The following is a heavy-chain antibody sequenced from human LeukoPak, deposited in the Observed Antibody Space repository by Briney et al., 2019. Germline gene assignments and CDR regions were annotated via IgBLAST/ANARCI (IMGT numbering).Heavy chain of an antibody. CDR2: INHIGST. V-gene: IGHV4-34*01. J-gene: IGHJ4*02. CDR1: GGSFSGCY. Sequence: PSETLSLTCAVYGGSFSGCYWSWIRQPPGKGLEWVGEINHIGSTNYNPSLKSRVTITVDTSKNQSSLTLSSVTAADTAVYYCARGRRDGYNYSWGQGTLVTVSS. CDR3: ARGRRDGYNYS. D-gene: IGHD5-24*01.